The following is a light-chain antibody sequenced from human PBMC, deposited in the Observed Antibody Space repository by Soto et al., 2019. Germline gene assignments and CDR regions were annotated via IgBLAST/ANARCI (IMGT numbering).Light chain of an antibody. J-gene: IGLJ1*01. Sequence: QSALTQPASVSGSPGQSITISCTGTSSDVGGYNYVSWYQQHPGKAPKLMIYGVSNRPSGVSYRFSGSKSGNTASLTISGLQAEDEADYYCSSYTSSSTLYVFGTGTKVTVL. CDR2: GVS. CDR3: SSYTSSSTLYV. V-gene: IGLV2-14*03. CDR1: SSDVGGYNY.